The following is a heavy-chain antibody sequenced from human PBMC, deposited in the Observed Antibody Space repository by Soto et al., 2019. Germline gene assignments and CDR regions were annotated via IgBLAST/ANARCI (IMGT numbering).Heavy chain of an antibody. D-gene: IGHD6-13*01. V-gene: IGHV4-4*07. CDR2: IYTSGST. Sequence: SETLSLTWAASGGSCCSNYYWSGIRQPAGKGLEWIGRIYTSGSTNYNPSLKSRVTMSVDTSKNQFSLKLSSVTAADTAVYYCARDRYSSSWYFGWFDPWGQGTLVTVSS. J-gene: IGHJ5*02. CDR3: ARDRYSSSWYFGWFDP. CDR1: GGSCCSNYY.